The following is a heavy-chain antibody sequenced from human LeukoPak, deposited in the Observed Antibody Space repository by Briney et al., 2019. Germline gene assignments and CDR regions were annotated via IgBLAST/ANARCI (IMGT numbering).Heavy chain of an antibody. CDR2: ITTGDGNT. D-gene: IGHD7-27*01. CDR1: GITFSGYW. Sequence: GGSLRLSCPVSGITFSGYWVHWIRQAPGKGLKWVSTITTGDGNTYYADSVKGRFTVSRDDSKNTLYLQMNSLRAEDTAVYYCAKDGGLWVSAHWGDSWGRGTLVTVSS. CDR3: AKDGGLWVSAHWGDS. V-gene: IGHV3-23*01. J-gene: IGHJ4*02.